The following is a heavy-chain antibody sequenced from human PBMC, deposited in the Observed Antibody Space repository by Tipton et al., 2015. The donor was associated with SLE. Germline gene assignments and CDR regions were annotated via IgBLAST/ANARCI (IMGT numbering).Heavy chain of an antibody. CDR3: AKTGMGWYFDL. Sequence: TLSLTCAVSGGSISSSNWWSWVRQPPGKGLEWIGDIYHSGSTNYNPSLKSRVTISVDKSKDQFSLKLSSVTAADTAVYYCAKTGMGWYFDLWGRGTLVTVSS. CDR1: GGSISSSNW. CDR2: IYHSGST. D-gene: IGHD7-27*01. J-gene: IGHJ2*01. V-gene: IGHV4-4*02.